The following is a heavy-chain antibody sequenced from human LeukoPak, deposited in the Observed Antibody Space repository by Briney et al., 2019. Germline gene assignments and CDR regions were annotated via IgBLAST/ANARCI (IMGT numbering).Heavy chain of an antibody. V-gene: IGHV3-7*03. CDR1: GFTFSNYW. D-gene: IGHD1-26*01. CDR2: IKQDGSEN. CDR3: ARGKQVGATTGSWFDP. Sequence: GGSLRLSCAASGFTFSNYWMSWVRQAPGKGLEWVAQIKQDGSENYYVDSVKGRFTISRDNAKNSLYLQLNSLRAEDTALYYCARGKQVGATTGSWFDPWGQGTLVTVSS. J-gene: IGHJ5*02.